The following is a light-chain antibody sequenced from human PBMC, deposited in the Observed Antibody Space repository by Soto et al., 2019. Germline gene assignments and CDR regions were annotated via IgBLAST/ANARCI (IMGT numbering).Light chain of an antibody. Sequence: EIVLTQSPATLSLSPGERATLSCMASQSVSSYLAWYQQKPGQAPRLLIYDASNRATGIPARFSGSGSGTDFTLTISSLEPEDFVVYYCQPRSNWPPYTFGQGTKLEIK. J-gene: IGKJ2*01. CDR1: QSVSSY. CDR2: DAS. V-gene: IGKV3-11*01. CDR3: QPRSNWPPYT.